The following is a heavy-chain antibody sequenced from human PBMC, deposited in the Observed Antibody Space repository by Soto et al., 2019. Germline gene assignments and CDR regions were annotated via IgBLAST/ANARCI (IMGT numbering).Heavy chain of an antibody. V-gene: IGHV1-69*13. J-gene: IGHJ4*02. Sequence: GASVKVSCKASGGTFSSYAISWVRQAPGQGLEWMGGIIPIFGTANYAQKFQGRVTITADESTSTAYMELSSLRSEDTAVYYCARATLVVVAATWAPGHFDYWGQGTLVTVSS. CDR1: GGTFSSYA. CDR2: IIPIFGTA. D-gene: IGHD2-15*01. CDR3: ARATLVVVAATWAPGHFDY.